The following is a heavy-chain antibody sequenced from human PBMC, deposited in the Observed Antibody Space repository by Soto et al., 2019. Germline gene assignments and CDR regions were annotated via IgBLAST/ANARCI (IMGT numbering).Heavy chain of an antibody. D-gene: IGHD1-20*01. J-gene: IGHJ4*02. CDR1: GGSISSYY. CDR2: IYYSGST. CDR3: ARELPYNWNPGPVDY. V-gene: IGHV4-59*12. Sequence: PSETLSLTCTVSGGSISSYYWSWIRQPPGKGLEWIGYIYYSGSTYYNPSLKSRVTISVDTSKNQFSLKLSSVTAADTAVYYCARELPYNWNPGPVDYWGQGTLVTVS.